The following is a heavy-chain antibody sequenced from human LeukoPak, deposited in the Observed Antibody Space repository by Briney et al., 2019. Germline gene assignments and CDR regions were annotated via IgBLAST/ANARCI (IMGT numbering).Heavy chain of an antibody. Sequence: ASVKVSCKASGYTFTDYYLHWVRQAPGQGLEWMGWINPNSGDTNSAQMFQGRVTMTRDTSISTVYMELSSLRSDDTAVYYCARTLDGYNLAFDYWGQGTLVTVSS. CDR1: GYTFTDYY. CDR2: INPNSGDT. CDR3: ARTLDGYNLAFDY. D-gene: IGHD5-24*01. J-gene: IGHJ4*02. V-gene: IGHV1-2*02.